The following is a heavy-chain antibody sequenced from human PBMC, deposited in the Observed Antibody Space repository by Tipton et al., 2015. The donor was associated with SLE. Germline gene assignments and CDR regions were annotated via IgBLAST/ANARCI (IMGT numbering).Heavy chain of an antibody. V-gene: IGHV4-38-2*02. CDR3: ARYTGGGFYFDY. CDR1: GYSISSGYY. J-gene: IGHJ4*02. D-gene: IGHD2-2*02. CDR2: INHSGTT. Sequence: TLSLTCTVSGYSISSGYYWSWVRQSPGMGLEWLATINHSGTTYSRPSLKSRVSISVDTSKNQFSLKLTSVTAADTAVYHCARYTGGGFYFDYWGQGKLVIVSS.